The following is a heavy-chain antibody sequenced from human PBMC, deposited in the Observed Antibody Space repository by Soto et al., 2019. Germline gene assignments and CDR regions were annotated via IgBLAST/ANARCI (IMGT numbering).Heavy chain of an antibody. CDR2: LHYSGST. CDR3: ARLGAYYQSLDP. D-gene: IGHD3-22*01. CDR1: GDSITSFH. Sequence: PSETLSLTCGVSGDSITSFHWSWIRQPPGKGLEWIGNLHYSGSTNQNPSLRSRVSISGDPSKNQVSLKLSSVTAADTAVYYCARLGAYYQSLDPWGPGTLVTVSS. V-gene: IGHV4-59*08. J-gene: IGHJ5*02.